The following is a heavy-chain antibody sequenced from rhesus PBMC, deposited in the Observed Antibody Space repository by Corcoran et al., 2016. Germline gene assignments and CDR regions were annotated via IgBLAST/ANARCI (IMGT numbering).Heavy chain of an antibody. D-gene: IGHD4-23*01. CDR3: VKSLRTLTTGAFDF. CDR1: GFTFIRNG. Sequence: EVQLVETGGGLVQPGESLRLSCAASGFTFIRNGMYWVRSAPGKGLEGVSGISYTGGTTYYADSVKGRFTISRDNSKNTLSLEMNSLRAEDTAIYYCVKSLRTLTTGAFDFWGQGLTVTVSS. V-gene: IGHV3S5*01. J-gene: IGHJ3*01. CDR2: ISYTGGTT.